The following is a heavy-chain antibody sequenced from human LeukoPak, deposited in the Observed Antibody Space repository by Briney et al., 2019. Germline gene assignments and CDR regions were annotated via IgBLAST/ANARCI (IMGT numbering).Heavy chain of an antibody. J-gene: IGHJ4*02. CDR2: IYHSGCT. Sequence: SETLSLTCAVYGGSFSGYYWGWIRQPPGKGLEWIGSIYHSGCTYYNPSLKSRVTISVDTSKNQFSLKLSSVTASETAVYYCARGGEEFYDYVWGSYRYMGTYYFDYWGQGTLVTVSS. V-gene: IGHV4-38-2*01. CDR3: ARGGEEFYDYVWGSYRYMGTYYFDY. CDR1: GGSFSGYY. D-gene: IGHD3-16*02.